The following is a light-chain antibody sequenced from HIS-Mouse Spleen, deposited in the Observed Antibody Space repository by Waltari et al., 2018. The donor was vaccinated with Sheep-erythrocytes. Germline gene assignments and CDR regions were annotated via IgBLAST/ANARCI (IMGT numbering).Light chain of an antibody. Sequence: SSELTQPPSVSVSPGQTASSTCSGDKWGDNYACWHKQKQGQSPVLVIYQDTKRPSGIPERFSGSNSGNTATLTISGTQAMDEADYYCQAWDSSIVVFGGGTKLTVL. CDR3: QAWDSSIVV. CDR1: KWGDNY. CDR2: QDT. J-gene: IGLJ2*01. V-gene: IGLV3-1*01.